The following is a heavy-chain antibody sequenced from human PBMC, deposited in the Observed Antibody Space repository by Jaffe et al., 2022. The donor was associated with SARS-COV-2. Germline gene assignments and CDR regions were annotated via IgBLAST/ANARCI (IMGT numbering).Heavy chain of an antibody. J-gene: IGHJ4*02. CDR1: GFTFDDYA. V-gene: IGHV3-9*01. D-gene: IGHD2-2*01. CDR2: ISWNSGNI. Sequence: EVQLVESGGGLVQPGRSLRLSCAASGFTFDDYAMHWVRQAPGEALEWVAGISWNSGNIDYADSVKGRFTISRDNAKNSLYLQMNSLRAEDTALYYCAKDKDMPRGIIAYFDYWGQGTLVTVSS. CDR3: AKDKDMPRGIIAYFDY.